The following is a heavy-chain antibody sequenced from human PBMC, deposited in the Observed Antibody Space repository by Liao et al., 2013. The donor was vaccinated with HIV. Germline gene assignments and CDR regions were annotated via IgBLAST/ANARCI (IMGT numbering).Heavy chain of an antibody. CDR3: AREYEWRAAFDI. J-gene: IGHJ3*02. CDR1: GGSISSYY. V-gene: IGHV4-59*12. CDR2: MYYSGSSGST. Sequence: QVQLQESGPGLVKPSETLSLTCTVSGGSISSYYWSWIRQPPGKGLEWIGYMYYSGSSGSTHYNPSLKSRVTISADTSKNQFSLKLSSVTAADTAVYYCAREYEWRAAFDIWGQGTMVIVSS. D-gene: IGHD2-8*01.